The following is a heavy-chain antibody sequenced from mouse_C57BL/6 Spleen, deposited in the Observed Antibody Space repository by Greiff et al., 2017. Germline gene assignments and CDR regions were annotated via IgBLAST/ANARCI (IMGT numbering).Heavy chain of an antibody. CDR2: IYPRSGNT. CDR3: ARRGYYGRRLDY. CDR1: GYTFKSYG. V-gene: IGHV1-81*01. J-gene: IGHJ2*01. Sequence: QVQLQQSGAELARPGASVKLSCTASGYTFKSYGISWVKQRTEQGLEWIGEIYPRSGNTYYNEKFKGKATLTADKSSSTAYMELRGLTSEDSAVXFWARRGYYGRRLDYWGQGTTLTVSS. D-gene: IGHD1-1*01.